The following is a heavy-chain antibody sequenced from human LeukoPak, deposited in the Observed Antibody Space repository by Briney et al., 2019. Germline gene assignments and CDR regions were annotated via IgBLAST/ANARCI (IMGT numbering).Heavy chain of an antibody. CDR3: AKIPTVTTYFDY. D-gene: IGHD4-17*01. Sequence: GGSLRLSCAASGFTFSSYAMSWVRQAPGKGLEWVSATSGSGGSTYYADSVKGRFTISRDNSKNTLYLHMNSLRAEDTAVYYCAKIPTVTTYFDYWGQGTLVTVSS. V-gene: IGHV3-23*01. CDR2: TSGSGGST. J-gene: IGHJ4*02. CDR1: GFTFSSYA.